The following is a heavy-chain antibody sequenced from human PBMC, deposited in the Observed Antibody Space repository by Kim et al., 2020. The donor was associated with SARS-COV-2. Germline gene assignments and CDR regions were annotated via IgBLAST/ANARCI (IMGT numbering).Heavy chain of an antibody. D-gene: IGHD2-15*01. J-gene: IGHJ4*02. V-gene: IGHV1-18*04. Sequence: SVKVSCRPSGYIFTDYYISWVRQAPGQGLEWMGWISSYDGKAIYAQNLQDRVTMTADTSTGTAYMELRSLTSDDTAIYYCARADCGGLSCYSGFDYWGQGTLVTVSS. CDR2: ISSYDGKA. CDR1: GYIFTDYY. CDR3: ARADCGGLSCYSGFDY.